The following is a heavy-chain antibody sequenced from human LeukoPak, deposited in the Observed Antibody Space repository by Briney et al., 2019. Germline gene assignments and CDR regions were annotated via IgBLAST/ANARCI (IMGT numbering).Heavy chain of an antibody. CDR1: GGSFRGYY. CDR2: VNHSGST. V-gene: IGHV4-34*01. Sequence: SETLSLTCAVYGGSFRGYYWSWIRQPPGTGLEWIGEVNHSGSTNYNPSLKSRVTISEDTSKNQFPLKLSSVTAADTAVYYCARGGNIWSGLLGRNWFDPWGQGTLVTVSS. D-gene: IGHD3-3*01. J-gene: IGHJ5*02. CDR3: ARGGNIWSGLLGRNWFDP.